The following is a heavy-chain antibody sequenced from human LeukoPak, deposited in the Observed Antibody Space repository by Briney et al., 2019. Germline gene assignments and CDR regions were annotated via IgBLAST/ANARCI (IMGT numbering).Heavy chain of an antibody. V-gene: IGHV4-59*01. D-gene: IGHD3/OR15-3a*01. CDR3: ARDGLDAFDI. CDR1: GGSISSYY. Sequence: SETLSLTCTVSGGSISSYYWSWIRQPPGKGLEWIGYIHYSGSTNYNPSLKGRVTISVDTSKNQFSLKLSSVTAADTAVYYCARDGLDAFDIWGRGTMVTVSS. J-gene: IGHJ3*02. CDR2: IHYSGST.